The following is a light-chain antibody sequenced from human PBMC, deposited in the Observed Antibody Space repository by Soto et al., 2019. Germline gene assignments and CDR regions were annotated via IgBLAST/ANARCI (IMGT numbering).Light chain of an antibody. CDR3: CSYAGSYIPYV. CDR1: SSDVGVYNY. Sequence: QSALTQPRSVSGSPGQSVTISCTGTSSDVGVYNYVSWYQQHPGKAPKLMIYDVSKRPSGVPDRFSGSKSGNTASLTISGLQAEDEADYYCCSYAGSYIPYVFGTGTKLTVL. J-gene: IGLJ1*01. V-gene: IGLV2-11*01. CDR2: DVS.